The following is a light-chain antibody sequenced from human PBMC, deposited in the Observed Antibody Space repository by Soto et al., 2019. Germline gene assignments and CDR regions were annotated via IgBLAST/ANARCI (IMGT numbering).Light chain of an antibody. J-gene: IGLJ3*02. Sequence: QTVVTQTSSASASLGSSVKLTCTLDSGHSKYSVAWHQQQPGKAPRFLMRLEGSGTFNKGSGVPGRFSGSSSGAERYLTISNLQSDDDAYYYCETWDSHTQMFGGGTKVTVL. CDR2: LEGSGTF. V-gene: IGLV4-60*03. CDR1: SGHSKYS. CDR3: ETWDSHTQM.